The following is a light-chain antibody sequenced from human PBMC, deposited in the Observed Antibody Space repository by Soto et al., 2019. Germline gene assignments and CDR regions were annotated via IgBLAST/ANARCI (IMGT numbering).Light chain of an antibody. CDR1: QNLLFTSNNKNS. Sequence: DVVMTQSPATLAVSLGERATINCKSSQNLLFTSNNKNSLAWYQQKPGQPPKLLIYWASTRESGAPDRFSGRGYGRDFTLTISSLQAEDVAVYYCQQYHTTPNTFGQGTKLEIK. CDR2: WAS. V-gene: IGKV4-1*01. J-gene: IGKJ2*01. CDR3: QQYHTTPNT.